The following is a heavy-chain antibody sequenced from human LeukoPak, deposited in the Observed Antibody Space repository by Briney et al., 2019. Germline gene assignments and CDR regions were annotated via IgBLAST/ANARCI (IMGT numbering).Heavy chain of an antibody. CDR1: GSIFSSCW. J-gene: IGHJ3*02. CDR3: AREIPNAFDI. V-gene: IGHV3-74*01. Sequence: GGSLRLSCAASGSIFSSCWMHWVRQAPGKGLVWVSRINSDGSSTSYADSVKGRFTISRDNSKNTLYLEVNSLRSEDTAVFYCAREIPNAFDIWGQGTMVTVSS. CDR2: INSDGSST.